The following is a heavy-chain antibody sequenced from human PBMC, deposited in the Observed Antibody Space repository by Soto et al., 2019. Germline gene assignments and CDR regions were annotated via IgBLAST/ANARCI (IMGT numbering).Heavy chain of an antibody. CDR1: GGSFSGYY. D-gene: IGHD5-12*01. V-gene: IGHV4-34*01. CDR2: INHSGST. Sequence: SETLSLTCAVYGGSFSGYYWSWIRQPPGKGLEWIGEINHSGSTNYNPSHKSRVTISVDTSRNQFSLKLSSVTAADTAVYYCARKRRRLMRDIVATRYYYYMDVWGKGTTVTVSS. J-gene: IGHJ6*03. CDR3: ARKRRRLMRDIVATRYYYYMDV.